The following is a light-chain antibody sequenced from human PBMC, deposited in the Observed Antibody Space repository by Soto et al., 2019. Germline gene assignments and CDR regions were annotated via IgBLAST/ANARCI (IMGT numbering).Light chain of an antibody. CDR2: DAS. V-gene: IGKV3-11*01. CDR1: QSVSSS. CDR3: QQRGNWPQT. Sequence: EIVLTQSPATLSLSPGERATLFCRASQSVSSSLAWYQQKPGQSPRLLIYDASNRATGIPARFSGSGSGTDFTLTISGLEPEDFAVYYCQQRGNWPQTFGPGTKVDIK. J-gene: IGKJ3*01.